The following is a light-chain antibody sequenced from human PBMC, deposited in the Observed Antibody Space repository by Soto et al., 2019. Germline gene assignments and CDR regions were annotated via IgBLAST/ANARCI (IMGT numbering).Light chain of an antibody. Sequence: DIQMTQSPSSLSASVGDRVTITCRASQSISSYLNWYQQKPGKSPKLLIYAASSLQSGVPSRFSGSGSGTDFTLTISSLQPEDFATYYCQQSYSTPLNFGGGNKVEIK. CDR2: AAS. CDR3: QQSYSTPLN. V-gene: IGKV1-39*01. CDR1: QSISSY. J-gene: IGKJ4*01.